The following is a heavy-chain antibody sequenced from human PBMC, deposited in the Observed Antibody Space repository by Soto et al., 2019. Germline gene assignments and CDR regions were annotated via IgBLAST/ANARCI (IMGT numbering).Heavy chain of an antibody. V-gene: IGHV5-10-1*01. J-gene: IGHJ6*02. CDR1: GYSFTSYW. CDR2: IDPSDSYT. D-gene: IGHD2-15*01. Sequence: PGESLKISCKGSGYSFTSYWISWVRQMPGKGLEWMGRIDPSDSYTNYSPSFQGHVTISADKSISTAYLQWSSLKASDTAMYYCARHPLVKILPNYYYYGMDVWGQGTTVTVSS. CDR3: ARHPLVKILPNYYYYGMDV.